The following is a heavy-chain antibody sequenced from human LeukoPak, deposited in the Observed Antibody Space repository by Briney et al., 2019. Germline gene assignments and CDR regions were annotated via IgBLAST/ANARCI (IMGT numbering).Heavy chain of an antibody. Sequence: PGGSLRLSCAASGFTFSDYYMSWIRQAPGKGLEWVSYISSSGSTIYYADSVKGRFTISRDNAKNSLYLQMNSLRAEDTALYYCAKEGNPIVGATPLDYWGQGTLVTVSS. D-gene: IGHD1-26*01. CDR3: AKEGNPIVGATPLDY. CDR2: ISSSGSTI. CDR1: GFTFSDYY. J-gene: IGHJ4*02. V-gene: IGHV3-11*01.